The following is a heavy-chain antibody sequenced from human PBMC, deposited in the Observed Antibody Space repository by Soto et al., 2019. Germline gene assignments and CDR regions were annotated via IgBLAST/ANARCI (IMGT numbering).Heavy chain of an antibody. J-gene: IGHJ5*02. CDR3: ARERANRLDP. V-gene: IGHV1-8*01. CDR2: MNPNSGNT. Sequence: QVQLVQSGAEVKKPGASVKVSCKASGYTFTSYDINWVRQATGQGLEWMGWMNPNSGNTGYAQKFQGRVTMTRNTSITTAYMGPSSARDEDTAVYYCARERANRLDPGGEGTLVTVSS. CDR1: GYTFTSYD.